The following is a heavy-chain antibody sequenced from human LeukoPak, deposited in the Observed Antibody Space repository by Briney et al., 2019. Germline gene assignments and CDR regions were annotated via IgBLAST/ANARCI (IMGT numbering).Heavy chain of an antibody. CDR3: ASMAVAGPFDF. Sequence: PSETLSLTCTVSGGSISSYDWSWIRQPPGKGLEWIGYINYAGSTNCNPSLKSRVTISVDTSKNQFSLNLSSVTAADTAVYYCASMAVAGPFDFWGQGTLVTVSA. D-gene: IGHD6-19*01. CDR2: INYAGST. CDR1: GGSISSYD. V-gene: IGHV4-59*08. J-gene: IGHJ4*02.